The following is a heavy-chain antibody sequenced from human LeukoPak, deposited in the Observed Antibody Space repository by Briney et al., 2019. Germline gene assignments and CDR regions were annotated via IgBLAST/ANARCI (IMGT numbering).Heavy chain of an antibody. V-gene: IGHV1-18*01. D-gene: IGHD4-17*01. J-gene: IGHJ5*02. CDR1: GYTFTSYG. Sequence: ASVKVSCKASGYTFTSYGISWVRQAPGQGLEWMGWISAYNGNTNYAQKLQGRVTMTRDTSISTAYMELSRLRSEDTAVYYCARLSSHYGDYKVDPWGQGTLVTVSS. CDR3: ARLSSHYGDYKVDP. CDR2: ISAYNGNT.